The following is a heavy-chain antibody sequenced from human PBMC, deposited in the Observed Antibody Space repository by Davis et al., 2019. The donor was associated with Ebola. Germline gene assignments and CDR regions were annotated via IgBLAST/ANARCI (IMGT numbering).Heavy chain of an antibody. CDR1: GDSVSSGG. CDR2: TYYSSKWYN. V-gene: IGHV6-1*01. CDR3: ARGWLRSGLDV. Sequence: PSETLSLTCAISGDSVSSGGWNWIRQSPSRGLEWLGRTYYSSKWYNDYSVSVKSRINISPDTAKNQFSLHLNSVTPEDTAVYYCARGWLRSGLDVWGKGAAVTVSS. J-gene: IGHJ6*04. D-gene: IGHD5-12*01.